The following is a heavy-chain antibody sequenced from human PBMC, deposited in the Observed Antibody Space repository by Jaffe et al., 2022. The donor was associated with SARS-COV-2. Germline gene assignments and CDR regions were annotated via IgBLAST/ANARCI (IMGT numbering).Heavy chain of an antibody. J-gene: IGHJ5*02. D-gene: IGHD4-17*01. CDR3: ARTRLAARGHDYDKQHGGWFDP. CDR1: GFSLSNARMG. V-gene: IGHV2-26*01. CDR2: IFSNDEK. Sequence: QVTLKESGPVLVKPTETLTLTCTVSGFSLSNARMGVSWIRQPPGKALEWLAHIFSNDEKSYSTSLKSRLTISKDTSKSQVVLTMTNMDPVDTATYYCARTRLAARGHDYDKQHGGWFDPWGQGTLVTVSS.